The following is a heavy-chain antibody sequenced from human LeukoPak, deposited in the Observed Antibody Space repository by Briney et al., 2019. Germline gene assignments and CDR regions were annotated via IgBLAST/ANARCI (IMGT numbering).Heavy chain of an antibody. CDR2: INAGNGNT. J-gene: IGHJ6*04. D-gene: IGHD3-10*01. CDR3: ARDEITMVRGVTNGMDV. Sequence: RWASVKVSCKASGYTFTSYAMHWVRQAPGQRLEWMGWINAGNGNTKYSQTFRGRVTITRDTSASTAYMELSSLRSEDTAAYYCARDEITMVRGVTNGMDVWGKGTTVTVSS. CDR1: GYTFTSYA. V-gene: IGHV1-3*01.